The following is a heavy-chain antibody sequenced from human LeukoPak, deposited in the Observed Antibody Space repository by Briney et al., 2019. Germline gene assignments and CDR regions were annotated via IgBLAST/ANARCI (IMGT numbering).Heavy chain of an antibody. CDR2: IIPILGIA. Sequence: SVKVSCKASGGTFSSYTISWVRQAPGQGLEWMGRIIPILGIANYAQTLQGRVTITADKSTSTAYMELSSLRSEDTAVYYCELPGTPIPSYPYGMDVWGQGTTVTVSS. V-gene: IGHV1-69*02. CDR3: ELPGTPIPSYPYGMDV. D-gene: IGHD2-21*02. CDR1: GGTFSSYT. J-gene: IGHJ6*02.